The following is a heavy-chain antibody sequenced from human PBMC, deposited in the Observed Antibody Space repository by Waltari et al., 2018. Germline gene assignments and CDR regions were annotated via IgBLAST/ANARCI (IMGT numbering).Heavy chain of an antibody. CDR1: GGSISSYY. CDR3: ARADYYDSSAPYGVDY. CDR2: IYYSGST. Sequence: QVQLQESGPGLVKPSETLSLTCTVSGGSISSYYWSWIRQPPGKGLEWIGYIYYSGSTNYNPSLKSRVTISVDTSKNQFSLKLSSVTAADTAVYYCARADYYDSSAPYGVDYWGQGTLVTVSS. D-gene: IGHD3-22*01. V-gene: IGHV4-59*01. J-gene: IGHJ4*02.